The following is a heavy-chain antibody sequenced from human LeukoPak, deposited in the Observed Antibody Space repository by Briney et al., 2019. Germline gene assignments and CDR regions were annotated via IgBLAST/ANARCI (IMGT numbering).Heavy chain of an antibody. CDR3: ARDHIVVVTAIGAFDI. D-gene: IGHD2-21*02. Sequence: PGGSLRLSCAASGFTFSSYSMNWVRQAPGKGLEWVSSISSSSSYTYYADSVKGRFTISRDNAKNSLYLQMNSLRAEDTAVYYCARDHIVVVTAIGAFDIWGQGTMVTVSS. CDR2: ISSSSSYT. CDR1: GFTFSSYS. J-gene: IGHJ3*02. V-gene: IGHV3-21*01.